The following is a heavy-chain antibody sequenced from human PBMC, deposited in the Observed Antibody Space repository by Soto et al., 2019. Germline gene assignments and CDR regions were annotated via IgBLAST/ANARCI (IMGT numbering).Heavy chain of an antibody. CDR1: GFTFSSYG. CDR2: ISYDGSNK. J-gene: IGHJ5*02. Sequence: QVQLVESGGGVVQPGRSLRLSCAASGFTFSSYGMHWVRQAPGKGLEWVAVISYDGSNKYYADSVKGRFTISRDNSKNTLYLQMNSLRAEDTGVYYCAKDQGSGYNWFDPWGQGTLVTVSS. V-gene: IGHV3-30*18. D-gene: IGHD6-19*01. CDR3: AKDQGSGYNWFDP.